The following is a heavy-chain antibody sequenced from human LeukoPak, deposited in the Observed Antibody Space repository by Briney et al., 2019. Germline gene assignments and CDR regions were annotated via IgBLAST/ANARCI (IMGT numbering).Heavy chain of an antibody. CDR1: GFTFSSYA. CDR3: ARVDSSGCYAFRYYGMDV. D-gene: IGHD3-22*01. J-gene: IGHJ6*02. CDR2: ISYDGSNK. V-gene: IGHV3-30*04. Sequence: PGGSQRLSCAASGFTFSSYAMHWVRQAPGKGLEWVAVISYDGSNKYYADSVKGRFTISRDNSKNTLYLQMNSLRAEDTAVYYCARVDSSGCYAFRYYGMDVWGQGTTVTVSS.